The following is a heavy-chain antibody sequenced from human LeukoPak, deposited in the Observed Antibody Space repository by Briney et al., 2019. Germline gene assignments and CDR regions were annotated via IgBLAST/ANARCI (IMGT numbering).Heavy chain of an antibody. CDR1: GFTFSRSW. CDR3: ANSLDY. V-gene: IGHV3-7*01. D-gene: IGHD2-21*01. Sequence: GGSLRLSCVATGFTFSRSWMDWVRQAPGKGLEWVANIKEDGSQTYYVDSAKGRFTISRDNAKNSLYLQMDSLRVEDTAIYYCANSLDYWGRGTLVTVSS. J-gene: IGHJ4*02. CDR2: IKEDGSQT.